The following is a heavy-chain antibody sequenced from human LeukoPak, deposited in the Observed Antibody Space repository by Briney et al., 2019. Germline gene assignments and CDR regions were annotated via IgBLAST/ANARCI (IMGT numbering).Heavy chain of an antibody. D-gene: IGHD4-11*01. V-gene: IGHV4-38-2*02. Sequence: SETLSLTCTVSGGSISSYYWGWIRQPPGKGLEWIGSIYHTGSTYYNPSLKSRVTISVDTSKNQFSLKLSSVTAADTAVYYCARGGLSTVTTEPFDYWGQGTLVTVSS. CDR1: GGSISSYY. CDR3: ARGGLSTVTTEPFDY. J-gene: IGHJ4*02. CDR2: IYHTGST.